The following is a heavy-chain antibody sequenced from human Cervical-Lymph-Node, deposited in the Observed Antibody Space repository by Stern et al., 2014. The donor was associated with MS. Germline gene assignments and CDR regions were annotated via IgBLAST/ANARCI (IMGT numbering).Heavy chain of an antibody. J-gene: IGHJ6*02. D-gene: IGHD6-13*01. CDR1: GGSFSGYY. V-gene: IGHV4-34*01. CDR2: INHSGST. Sequence: QVQLQQWGAGLLKPSETLSLTCAVYGGSFSGYYWSWIRQPPGKGLEWIGEINHSGSTNYNPSLKSRVTISVDTSKNQFSLKLSSVTAADTAVYYCARGRAAAQYYYYYGMDVWGQGTTVTVSS. CDR3: ARGRAAAQYYYYYGMDV.